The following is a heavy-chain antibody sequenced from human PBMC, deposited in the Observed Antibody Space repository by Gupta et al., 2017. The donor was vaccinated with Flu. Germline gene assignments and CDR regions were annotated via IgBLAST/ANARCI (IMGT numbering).Heavy chain of an antibody. CDR1: GFSITNSYY. Sequence: VQLQESGPRLVKPSETLSLTCAVSGFSITNSYYWAWIRQPPGQGLEWIGSIYQSGSTYYNPSFKSRPSLSMDKSQNQLSLRLSYVNAADTAVYFWARVRLRRGPRDVFDYWGPGILVAVSS. D-gene: IGHD2-15*01. CDR2: IYQSGST. J-gene: IGHJ4*02. CDR3: ARVRLRRGPRDVFDY. V-gene: IGHV4-38-2*01.